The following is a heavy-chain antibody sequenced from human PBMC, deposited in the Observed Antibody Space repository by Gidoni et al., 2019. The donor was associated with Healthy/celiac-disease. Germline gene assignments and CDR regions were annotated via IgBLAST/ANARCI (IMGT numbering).Heavy chain of an antibody. CDR2: IRGSGGST. J-gene: IGHJ4*02. V-gene: IGHV3-23*01. CDR1: GFTFSSYA. Sequence: EVQLLASGGGLVQPGGSLSLSCAASGFTFSSYAMSWVRQAPGKGLEWVSAIRGSGGSTYYADSVKGRFTISRDNSKNTLYLQMNSLRAEDTAVYYCAKDGAHMVRGVLFDYWGQGTLVTVSS. D-gene: IGHD3-10*01. CDR3: AKDGAHMVRGVLFDY.